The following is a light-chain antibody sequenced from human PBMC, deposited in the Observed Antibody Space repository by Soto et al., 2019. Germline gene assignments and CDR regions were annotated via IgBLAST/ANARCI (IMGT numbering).Light chain of an antibody. CDR2: GAS. J-gene: IGKJ1*01. CDR1: QSVSSSY. V-gene: IGKV3-20*01. CDR3: HQYGSSACT. Sequence: EILLTQSPGTLSLSPGERATLSCRASQSVSSSYLAWYQQKPGQAPRLLIYGASSRATGIPDRFSGSGSGTDFTLTISRLEPEDFAVYYCHQYGSSACTFGQGTKVDIK.